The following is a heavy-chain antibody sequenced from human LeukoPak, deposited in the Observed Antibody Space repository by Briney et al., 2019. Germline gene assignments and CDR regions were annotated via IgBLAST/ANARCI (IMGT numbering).Heavy chain of an antibody. D-gene: IGHD3-10*01. CDR1: GDSMSSYY. V-gene: IGHV4-4*07. J-gene: IGHJ4*02. CDR3: ARGSHYGSGRPFDY. Sequence: PSETLSLTCTVSGDSMSSYYWSWIRQPAGKGLEWIGRIYTSGTTSHNPSLKSRVTMSVDTSKNQFSLKLNSVTATDTAVYYCARGSHYGSGRPFDYWGQGTLVTVSS. CDR2: IYTSGTT.